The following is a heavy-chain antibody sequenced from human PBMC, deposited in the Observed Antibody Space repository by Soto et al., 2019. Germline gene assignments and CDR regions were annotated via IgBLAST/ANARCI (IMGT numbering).Heavy chain of an antibody. J-gene: IGHJ4*02. Sequence: KTSETLSLTCTVSGGSISSSSYYWSWIRQPPGKGLEWIGYIYYSGSTNYNPSLKSRVTVSVDTSKNQFSLKLSSVTAADTAVYYCARHEAYCGGDCYPYYFDYWGQGTLVTVSS. CDR1: GGSISSSSYY. D-gene: IGHD2-21*02. CDR2: IYYSGST. CDR3: ARHEAYCGGDCYPYYFDY. V-gene: IGHV4-61*05.